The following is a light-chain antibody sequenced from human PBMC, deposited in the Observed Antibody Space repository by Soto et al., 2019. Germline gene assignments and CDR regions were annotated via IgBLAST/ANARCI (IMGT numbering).Light chain of an antibody. CDR1: QSISSW. V-gene: IGKV1-5*01. Sequence: DIQMTQSPSTLSASLGDRATITCRASQSISSWLAWYQQKPGKAPKLLIYDASSLESGVPSRFSGSGSGTEFTLTISSLQPDDFAIYYCQHYISYSGTFGQGTKVDIK. CDR2: DAS. J-gene: IGKJ1*01. CDR3: QHYISYSGT.